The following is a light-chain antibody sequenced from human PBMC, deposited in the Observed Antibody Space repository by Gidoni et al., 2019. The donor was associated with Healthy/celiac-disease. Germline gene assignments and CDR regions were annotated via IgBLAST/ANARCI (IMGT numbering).Light chain of an antibody. CDR2: AAS. Sequence: DLQMTQSPSSLSASVGDRVTITCRASQRISSYLNWYQQKPGKAPKLLIYAASSLQSGVPSRFSGSGSGTDFTLTISRLQPEDFATYYCQQSYSTPPTFGQGTKVEIK. J-gene: IGKJ1*01. CDR3: QQSYSTPPT. CDR1: QRISSY. V-gene: IGKV1-39*01.